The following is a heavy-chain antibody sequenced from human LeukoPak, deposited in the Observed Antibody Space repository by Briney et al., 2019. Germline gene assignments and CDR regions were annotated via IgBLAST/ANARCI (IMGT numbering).Heavy chain of an antibody. CDR2: ISYDGSNK. Sequence: GGSLRLSCAASGFTFSSYGMHWVRQAPGKGLEWVAVISYDGSNKYHADSVKGRFTISRDNSKNTLYLQMNSLRAEDTAVYYCAVGLWEPPGDFDYWGQGTLVTVSS. D-gene: IGHD1-26*01. J-gene: IGHJ4*02. V-gene: IGHV3-30*03. CDR1: GFTFSSYG. CDR3: AVGLWEPPGDFDY.